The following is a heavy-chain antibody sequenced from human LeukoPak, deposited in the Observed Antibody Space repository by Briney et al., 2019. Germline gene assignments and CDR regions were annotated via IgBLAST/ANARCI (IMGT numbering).Heavy chain of an antibody. CDR3: ARDRGSSGYYYYGMDV. J-gene: IGHJ6*02. CDR2: IYSGGST. Sequence: GGSLRLSCAVSGFTFSSYAMSWVRQAPGKGLEWVSVIYSGGSTYYADSVKGRFTISRDNSKNTLYLQMNSLRAEDTAVYYCARDRGSSGYYYYGMDVWGQGTTVTVSS. D-gene: IGHD6-6*01. CDR1: GFTFSSYA. V-gene: IGHV3-53*01.